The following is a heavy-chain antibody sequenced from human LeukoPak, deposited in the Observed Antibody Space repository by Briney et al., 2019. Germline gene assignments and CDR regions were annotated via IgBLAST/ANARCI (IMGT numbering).Heavy chain of an antibody. CDR2: IYYCGST. D-gene: IGHD2-2*01. CDR1: GGSISSGGYY. J-gene: IGHJ4*02. Sequence: SETLSLTCAVSGGSISSGGYYWSWIRQPPGKGLEWIGYIYYCGSTNYNPSLKSRVTISVDTSKNQFSLKLSSVTAADTAVYYCARLYQPLDPPDYWGQGTLVTVSS. CDR3: ARLYQPLDPPDY. V-gene: IGHV4-61*08.